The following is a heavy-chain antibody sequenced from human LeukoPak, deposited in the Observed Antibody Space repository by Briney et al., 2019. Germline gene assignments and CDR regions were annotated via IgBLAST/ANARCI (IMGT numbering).Heavy chain of an antibody. J-gene: IGHJ4*02. CDR3: ARESRYYSSSFAYYFDY. V-gene: IGHV4-38-2*02. D-gene: IGHD6-13*01. Sequence: SETLSLTCAVSGYSISSGYYWGWIRQPPGKGLEWIGSIYHSGSTYYNPSLKSRVTISVDTSKNQFSLKLSSVTAADTAVYYCARESRYYSSSFAYYFDYWGQGTQVTVSS. CDR1: GYSISSGYY. CDR2: IYHSGST.